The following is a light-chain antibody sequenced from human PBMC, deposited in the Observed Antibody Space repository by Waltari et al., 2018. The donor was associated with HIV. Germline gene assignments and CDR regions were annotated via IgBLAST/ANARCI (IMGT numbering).Light chain of an antibody. CDR3: QSVDNSGFHVI. CDR2: KDS. Sequence: SGDALPKQYAYWYQQRSGQAPVLVVYKDSERPSGIPERFSGSGSGTTVTLTISGVQPEDEADYYCQSVDNSGFHVIFGGGTKLTVL. CDR1: ALPKQY. V-gene: IGLV3-25*03. J-gene: IGLJ2*01.